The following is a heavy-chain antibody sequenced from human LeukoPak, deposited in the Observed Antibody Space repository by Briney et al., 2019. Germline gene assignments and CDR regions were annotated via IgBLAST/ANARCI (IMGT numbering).Heavy chain of an antibody. CDR3: ARNEWIDY. CDR1: GFTFSSYS. V-gene: IGHV3-48*01. J-gene: IGHJ4*02. Sequence: PGGSLRLSCSASGFTFSSYSMNWVRQAPGKGLEWVSYISSSSSTIYYADSVKGRFTISRDNAKNSLYLQMNSLRAEDTAVYCCARNEWIDYWGQGTLVTVSS. D-gene: IGHD5-12*01. CDR2: ISSSSSTI.